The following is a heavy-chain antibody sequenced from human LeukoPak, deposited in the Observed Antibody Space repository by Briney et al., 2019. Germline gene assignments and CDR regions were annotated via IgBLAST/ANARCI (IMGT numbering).Heavy chain of an antibody. V-gene: IGHV6-1*01. CDR1: GDRVSSNSAA. CDR3: AREEAGTYGFEY. J-gene: IGHJ4*02. D-gene: IGHD3-10*01. Sequence: SQTLSLTCAIFGDRVSSNSAAWNWIRQSPSRGLEWLGRAFYRSQWYNDYAVSVKGRIAINPDTSKNQFSLQLNSVTPEDTAVYYCAREEAGTYGFEYWGQGTLVTVSS. CDR2: AFYRSQWYN.